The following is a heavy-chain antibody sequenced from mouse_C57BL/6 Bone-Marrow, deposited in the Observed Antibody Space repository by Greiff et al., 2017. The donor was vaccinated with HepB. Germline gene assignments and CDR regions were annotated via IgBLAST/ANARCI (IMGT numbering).Heavy chain of an antibody. CDR3: ARNYPLLTTVVAKGAMDY. J-gene: IGHJ4*01. CDR2: IWTGGGT. CDR1: GFSLTSYA. Sequence: VKLMESGPGLVAPSQSLSITCTVSGFSLTSYAISWVRQPPGKGLEWLGVIWTGGGTNYNSALKSRLSISKDNSKSQVFLKMNSLQTDDTARYYWARNYPLLTTVVAKGAMDYWGQGTSVTVSS. V-gene: IGHV2-9-1*01. D-gene: IGHD1-1*01.